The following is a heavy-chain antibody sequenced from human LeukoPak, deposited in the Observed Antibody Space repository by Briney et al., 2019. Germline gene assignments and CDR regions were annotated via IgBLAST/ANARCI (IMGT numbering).Heavy chain of an antibody. CDR2: ISSSSSYI. CDR3: ARSGYSYGYDYYYYYMDV. D-gene: IGHD5-18*01. J-gene: IGHJ6*03. Sequence: GGSLRLSCAASGFTFSSYSMNWVRQAPGKGLEWVSFISSSSSYIYYADSVKGRFTISRDNAKNSLYLQMNSLRAEDTAVYYCARSGYSYGYDYYYYYMDVWGKGTTVTVSS. CDR1: GFTFSSYS. V-gene: IGHV3-21*01.